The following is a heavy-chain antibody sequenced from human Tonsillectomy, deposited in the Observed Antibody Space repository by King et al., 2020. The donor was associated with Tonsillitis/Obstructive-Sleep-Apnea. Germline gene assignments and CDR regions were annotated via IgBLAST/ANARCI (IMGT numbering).Heavy chain of an antibody. CDR1: GYNFTTYG. Sequence: QLVQSGAEVKKPGASVKVACKTAGYNFTTYGINWVRQAPGQGLEWLGWISADSGNTNYALKLQDRVTMTTDPSTNTAYMELGRLRSDDTAVYYCARVNDFWSAIGPDFDYWGQGTLVTVSS. V-gene: IGHV1-18*01. CDR2: ISADSGNT. D-gene: IGHD3-3*01. CDR3: ARVNDFWSAIGPDFDY. J-gene: IGHJ4*02.